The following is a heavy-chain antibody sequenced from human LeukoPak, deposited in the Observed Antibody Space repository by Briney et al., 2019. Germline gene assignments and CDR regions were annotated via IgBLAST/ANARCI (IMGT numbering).Heavy chain of an antibody. Sequence: ASVKVSCKVSGYTFTELSMHWVRQAPGKGLEWMGGFDPEDGETIYAQKFQGRVTMTRDMSTSTVYMELSSLRSEDTAVYYCASGGVGSGWSDFDYWGQGTLVTVSS. CDR1: GYTFTELS. CDR3: ASGGVGSGWSDFDY. J-gene: IGHJ4*02. D-gene: IGHD6-19*01. CDR2: FDPEDGET. V-gene: IGHV1-24*01.